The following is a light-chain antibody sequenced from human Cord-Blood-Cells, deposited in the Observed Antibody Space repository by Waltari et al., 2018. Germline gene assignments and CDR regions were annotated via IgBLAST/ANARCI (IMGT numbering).Light chain of an antibody. Sequence: DIQMTQSPSTLSASVGDRVTITCRASQSISSWLAWDQQKTGKAPKLLIYDASSLESGVPSRFSGSGSGTEFTLTISSLQPDECATYYCQQYKSYSGTFGQGTKLDIK. CDR1: QSISSW. CDR2: DAS. CDR3: QQYKSYSGT. J-gene: IGKJ2*01. V-gene: IGKV1-5*01.